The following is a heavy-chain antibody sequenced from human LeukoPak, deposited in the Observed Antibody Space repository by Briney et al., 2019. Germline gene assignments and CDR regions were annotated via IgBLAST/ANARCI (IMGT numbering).Heavy chain of an antibody. J-gene: IGHJ4*02. CDR3: ARGVDY. CDR1: GYSISSAYY. CDR2: MYHSGST. Sequence: SETLSLTCSVSGYSISSAYYWGWLRQPPGKGLEWIGTMYHSGSTNYNPSLKSRVTISVDTSKNQFSLKLSSVTAADTAVYFCARGVDYWGQGTLVTVSS. V-gene: IGHV4-38-2*02.